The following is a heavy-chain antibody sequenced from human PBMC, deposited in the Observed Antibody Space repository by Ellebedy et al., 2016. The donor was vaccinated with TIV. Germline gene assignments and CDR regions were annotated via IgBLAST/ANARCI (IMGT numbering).Heavy chain of an antibody. CDR2: IYSGGST. V-gene: IGHV3-66*01. J-gene: IGHJ6*02. D-gene: IGHD3-10*01. CDR3: ARDVGHTVRGGSYYGMDV. Sequence: GESLKISCAASGFTVSSNYMSWVRQAPGKGLEWVSVIYSGGSTYYADSVKGRFTISRDNSKNTLYLQMNSLRAEDTAVYYCARDVGHTVRGGSYYGMDVWGQGTTVTVSS. CDR1: GFTVSSNY.